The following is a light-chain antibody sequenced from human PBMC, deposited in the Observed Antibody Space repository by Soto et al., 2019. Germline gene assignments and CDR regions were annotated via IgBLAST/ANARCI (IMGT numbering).Light chain of an antibody. V-gene: IGKV4-1*01. CDR1: KSVLDNSDNRNY. J-gene: IGKJ1*01. CDR2: CAS. CDR3: QQYCSSPQA. Sequence: DIVMTQCPDSLAASLGARAILTCTASKSVLDNSDNRNYLAWYKQTSGQPPRXXMYCASSRNSGVPDRFSGSGSGTDFTLTITSLKAEDAAVYFCQQYCSSPQAFGQGTKVDIK.